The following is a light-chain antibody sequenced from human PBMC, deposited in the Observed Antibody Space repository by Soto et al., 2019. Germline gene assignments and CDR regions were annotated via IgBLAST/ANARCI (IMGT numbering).Light chain of an antibody. V-gene: IGLV2-14*01. CDR3: TSCITANTRCV. Sequence: QSALTQPASVSGSPGQSITISCTGTSSDIGRYNYVSWFQQHPGKVPKLVIFEVNYRPSGVSDRFSGSKSGNTASLTITGLQAEDEADYYCTSCITANTRCVFGSGTK. J-gene: IGLJ1*01. CDR2: EVN. CDR1: SSDIGRYNY.